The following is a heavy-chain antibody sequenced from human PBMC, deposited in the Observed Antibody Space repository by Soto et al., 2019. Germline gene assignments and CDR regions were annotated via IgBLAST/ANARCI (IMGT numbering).Heavy chain of an antibody. CDR3: ARQGGGGYYDSSGYYY. V-gene: IGHV5-10-1*01. Sequence: PGESLKISCKGSGYSFTNYWISWVRQMPGKGLEWMGRIDPSDSYTNYSPSFQGHVTISADKSISTAYLQWSSLKASDTAMYYCARQGGGGYYDSSGYYYWGQGTLVTVSS. D-gene: IGHD3-22*01. CDR2: IDPSDSYT. CDR1: GYSFTNYW. J-gene: IGHJ4*02.